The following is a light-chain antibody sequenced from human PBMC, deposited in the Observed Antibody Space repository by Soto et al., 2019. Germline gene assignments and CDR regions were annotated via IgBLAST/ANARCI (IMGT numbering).Light chain of an antibody. CDR3: QQSYNTPHT. CDR1: QVITGW. V-gene: IGKV1-5*01. J-gene: IGKJ1*01. CDR2: DAS. Sequence: DIQLTQSPSTLSASVGDRVTITCRASQVITGWLAWYQQKPGKAPNLLIYDASNVQSGVPPRFSGSGSGTEFTLTISSLQPDDFATYYCQQSYNTPHTFGQGTKVEIK.